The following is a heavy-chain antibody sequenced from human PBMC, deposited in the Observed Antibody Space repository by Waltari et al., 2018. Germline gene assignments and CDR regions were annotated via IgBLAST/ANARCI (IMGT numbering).Heavy chain of an antibody. D-gene: IGHD6-13*01. CDR2: IYTSGST. Sequence: QVQLQESGPGLVKPSQTLSLTCTVSGGSISSGSYYWSWTRQPAGKGLEWIGRIYTSGSTNYNPSLKSRVTISVDTSKNQFSLKLSSVTAADTAVYYCARDRVAAAGLGPDAFDIWGQGTMVTVSS. CDR3: ARDRVAAAGLGPDAFDI. V-gene: IGHV4-61*02. CDR1: GGSISSGSYY. J-gene: IGHJ3*02.